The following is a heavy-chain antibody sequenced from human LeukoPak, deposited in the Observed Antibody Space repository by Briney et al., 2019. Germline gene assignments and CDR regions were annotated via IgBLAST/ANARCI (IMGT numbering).Heavy chain of an antibody. J-gene: IGHJ4*02. CDR3: AVGYYYGPGRPTGDFDY. CDR2: ISWDGGST. CDR1: GFTFDDYA. Sequence: GGSLRLSCAASGFTFDDYAMHWVRHAPGKGLEWVSLISWDGGSTYYADSVKGRFTISRDNSKNSLYLQMNSLRAEDTALYYCAVGYYYGPGRPTGDFDYWGQGTLVTVSS. D-gene: IGHD3-10*01. V-gene: IGHV3-43D*03.